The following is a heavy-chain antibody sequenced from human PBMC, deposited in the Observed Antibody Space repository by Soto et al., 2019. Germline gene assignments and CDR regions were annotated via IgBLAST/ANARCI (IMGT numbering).Heavy chain of an antibody. CDR3: ARGPSGDKVDS. Sequence: QVQLQESGPGLVKPSQTLSLTFTVSGGSISTVNYWLSWIRQSPGMGLEWIGHIYNGGSTYNNPSLESRVTMSVDTSKNQLSLTLSSVSAEDTAVYYCARGPSGDKVDSWGQGTLVTVSS. D-gene: IGHD3-10*01. V-gene: IGHV4-30-4*01. CDR1: GGSISTVNYW. J-gene: IGHJ4*02. CDR2: IYNGGST.